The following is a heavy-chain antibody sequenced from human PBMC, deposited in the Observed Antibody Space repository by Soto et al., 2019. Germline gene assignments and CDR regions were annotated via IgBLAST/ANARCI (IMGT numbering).Heavy chain of an antibody. D-gene: IGHD4-4*01. CDR3: ARSRLTDYSIDY. V-gene: IGHV1-2*02. J-gene: IGHJ4*02. Sequence: ASVKVSCKPSGYTFTGYYIHWVRQAPGQGLEWMGWINPNSGATNYALKFQGRVTMTRDTSISAAYMELNSLTSDDTAVYYCARSRLTDYSIDYWGQGTLVTVSS. CDR1: GYTFTGYY. CDR2: INPNSGAT.